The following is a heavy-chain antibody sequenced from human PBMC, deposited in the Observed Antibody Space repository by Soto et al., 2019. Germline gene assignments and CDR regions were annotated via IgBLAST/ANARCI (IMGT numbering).Heavy chain of an antibody. J-gene: IGHJ4*02. CDR3: AIQRDFAFDY. CDR1: GYTFTRYW. Sequence: GESLEISCKGSGYTFTRYWIGWVRQMPGKGLEWMGFVYPGDSESRYSPSFQGQITISADKSINTAYLQWRSLKASDTAIYYCAIQRDFAFDYWGLGTLVTVSS. V-gene: IGHV5-51*01. CDR2: VYPGDSES.